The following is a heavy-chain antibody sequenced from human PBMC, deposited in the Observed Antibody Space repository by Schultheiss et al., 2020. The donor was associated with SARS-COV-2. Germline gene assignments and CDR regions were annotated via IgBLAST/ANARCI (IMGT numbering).Heavy chain of an antibody. CDR2: IYYSGST. CDR1: GGSISSSSYY. J-gene: IGHJ4*02. V-gene: IGHV4-39*07. D-gene: IGHD3-3*01. Sequence: SETLSLTCTVSGGSISSSSYYWGWIRQPPGKGLEWIGSIYYSGSTYYNPSLKSRVTISIDKSKNQFSLKLSSVTAADTAVYYCARARTYYDFWSGYPFLDYWGQGTLVTVSS. CDR3: ARARTYYDFWSGYPFLDY.